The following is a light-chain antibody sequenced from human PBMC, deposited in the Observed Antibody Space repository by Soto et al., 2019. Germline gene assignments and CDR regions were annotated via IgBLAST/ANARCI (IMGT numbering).Light chain of an antibody. V-gene: IGLV2-14*01. J-gene: IGLJ1*01. CDR1: SSDVGGYNY. CDR3: SSYTSSSTRV. CDR2: DVS. Sequence: QPALTQPASLSVSPGQSITISCTGTSSDVGGYNYVSWYQQHPGKAPKLMIYDVSNRPSGVSNRFSGSKSGNTASLTISGLQAEDEADYYCSSYTSSSTRVFGTGTKVTVL.